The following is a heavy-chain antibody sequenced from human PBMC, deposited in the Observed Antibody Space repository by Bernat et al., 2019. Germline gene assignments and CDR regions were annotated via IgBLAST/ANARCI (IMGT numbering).Heavy chain of an antibody. Sequence: EMQLLESGGGLVQPGGSLRLSCAASGFTFGIYWMHWVRQVPGKGLLWVARINSDGSVIKYADSVKGRFTISRDNAKNTLYLQINSLRAEDTAIYYCAKDGQLTPYFYYYLDVWGRGTTVTVAS. CDR3: AKDGQLTPYFYYYLDV. D-gene: IGHD3-10*01. CDR1: GFTFGIYW. V-gene: IGHV3-74*03. CDR2: INSDGSVI. J-gene: IGHJ6*03.